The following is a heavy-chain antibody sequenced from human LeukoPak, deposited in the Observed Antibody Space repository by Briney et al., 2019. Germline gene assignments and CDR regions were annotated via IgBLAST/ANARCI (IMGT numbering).Heavy chain of an antibody. J-gene: IGHJ4*02. CDR1: GFTFSSYW. D-gene: IGHD1-26*01. V-gene: IGHV3-7*01. Sequence: GGSLRLSCAASGFTFSSYWMSWVRQAPAKGLEWVANIRQDGGEKYYVDSVKGRFTISRDNAKNSLYLQMNSLRAEDTALYYCARCRSGSYSSWGQGALVTVSS. CDR2: IRQDGGEK. CDR3: ARCRSGSYSS.